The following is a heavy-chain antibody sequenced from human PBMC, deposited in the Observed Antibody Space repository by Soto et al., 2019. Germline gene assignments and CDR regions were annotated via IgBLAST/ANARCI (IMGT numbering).Heavy chain of an antibody. CDR1: GGTFSSYA. Sequence: SVKVSCKASGGTFSSYAISWVRQAPGQGLEWMGGIIPIFGTANYAQKFQGRVTITADESTSTAYMELSSLRSEDTAVYYCARDSAATVVTPVYFDYWGQGTPVTVSS. V-gene: IGHV1-69*13. CDR3: ARDSAATVVTPVYFDY. D-gene: IGHD2-15*01. J-gene: IGHJ4*02. CDR2: IIPIFGTA.